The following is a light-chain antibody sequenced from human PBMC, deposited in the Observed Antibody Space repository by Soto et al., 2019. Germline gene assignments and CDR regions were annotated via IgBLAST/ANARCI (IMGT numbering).Light chain of an antibody. CDR1: QSISSW. CDR3: QQYNSYSPYT. CDR2: DAS. J-gene: IGKJ2*01. Sequence: DIQMTQSPSTLSASVGDRVTITCLASQSISSWLAWYQQKPGKAPQLLIYDASSLESGVPSRFSGSGSGTEFNLTISSLQPDDFATYYGQQYNSYSPYTFGQGTKLEIK. V-gene: IGKV1-5*01.